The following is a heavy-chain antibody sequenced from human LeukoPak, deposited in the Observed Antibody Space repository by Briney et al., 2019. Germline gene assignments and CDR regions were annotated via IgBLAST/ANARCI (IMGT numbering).Heavy chain of an antibody. CDR2: ISVYNGNT. CDR1: GYTFTSYG. V-gene: IGHV1-18*01. J-gene: IGHJ5*02. CDR3: ARDRLSPGPDGNWFDP. Sequence: ASVKVSCKASGYTFTSYGISWVRQAPGQGLEWMGWISVYNGNTNYAQKLQGRVTMTTDTSTSTAYMELRSLRSDDTAVYYCARDRLSPGPDGNWFDPWGQGTLVIVSS. D-gene: IGHD1-14*01.